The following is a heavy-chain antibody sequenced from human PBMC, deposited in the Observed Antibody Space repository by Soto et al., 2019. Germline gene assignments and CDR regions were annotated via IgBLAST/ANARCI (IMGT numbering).Heavy chain of an antibody. V-gene: IGHV4-39*01. CDR2: MFYSGLT. CDR1: GYSVTSSDYY. J-gene: IGHJ6*01. D-gene: IGHD3-3*01. CDR3: APLSVSLSGHYGIHV. Sequence: SETLSLTCSVSGYSVTSSDYYWAWIRQPPGKGLEWIGSMFYSGLTYYNPSLKSRVTLSVDTSKNQFSVRLDSVTAADTAVYYCAPLSVSLSGHYGIHVWGQGTTVTVSS.